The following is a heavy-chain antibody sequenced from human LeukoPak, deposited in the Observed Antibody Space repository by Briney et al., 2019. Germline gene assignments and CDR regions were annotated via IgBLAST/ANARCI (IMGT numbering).Heavy chain of an antibody. CDR2: IYYSGST. CDR1: GGSISSGGYY. D-gene: IGHD3/OR15-3a*01. V-gene: IGHV4-31*03. CDR3: ARRGFLDYYFDY. Sequence: SETLSLTCTVSGGSISSGGYYWSWIRQHPGKGLEWIGYIYYSGSTYYNPSLKSRVTISVDTSKNQFSLKLSSVTAADTAVYYCARRGFLDYYFDYWGQGTLVTVSS. J-gene: IGHJ4*02.